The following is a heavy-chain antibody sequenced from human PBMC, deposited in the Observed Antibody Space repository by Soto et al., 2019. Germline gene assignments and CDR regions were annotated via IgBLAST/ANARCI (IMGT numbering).Heavy chain of an antibody. CDR1: GFTFSSYS. Sequence: EVQLVESGGGLVKPGGSLRLSCAASGFTFSSYSMNWVRQAPGKGLEWVSSISSSSSYIYYADSVKGRFTISRDNAKNSLYLQMNSLRGEDTAVYYCARDVTSSTYYYLSPGGFDPWGQGTLVTVSS. V-gene: IGHV3-21*01. J-gene: IGHJ5*02. CDR3: ARDVTSSTYYYLSPGGFDP. D-gene: IGHD3-22*01. CDR2: ISSSSSYI.